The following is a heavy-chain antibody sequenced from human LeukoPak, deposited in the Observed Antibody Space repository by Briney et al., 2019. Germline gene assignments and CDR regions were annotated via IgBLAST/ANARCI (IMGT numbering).Heavy chain of an antibody. CDR1: GFTFSSYA. CDR2: ISGSGGST. D-gene: IGHD1-26*01. CDR3: AKMIVGAAQDYFDY. J-gene: IGHJ4*02. V-gene: IGHV3-23*01. Sequence: GGSLRLSCAASGFTFSSYAMSWVRQAPGKGLEWVSAISGSGGSTYYADSVKGRFTISRDNSKNTLYLHMSGLRAEDTAIYYCAKMIVGAAQDYFDYWGQGTLVTVSS.